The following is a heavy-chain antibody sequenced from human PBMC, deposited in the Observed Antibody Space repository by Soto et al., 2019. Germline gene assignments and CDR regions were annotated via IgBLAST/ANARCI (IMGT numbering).Heavy chain of an antibody. Sequence: QVQLQESGPGLVKPSQTLSLTCTVSGGSISSGGYYWSWIRQHPGKGLEWIGYIYYSGSTYYNPSLKRRVTISVDTSKNQFSRKLSSVPAADTAVYYCARDGYGDPNWFDPWGQGTLVTVSS. D-gene: IGHD4-17*01. J-gene: IGHJ5*02. CDR2: IYYSGST. CDR3: ARDGYGDPNWFDP. CDR1: GGSISSGGYY. V-gene: IGHV4-31*03.